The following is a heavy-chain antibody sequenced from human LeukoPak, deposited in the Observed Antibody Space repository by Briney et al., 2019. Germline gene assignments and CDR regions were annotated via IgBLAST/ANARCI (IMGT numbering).Heavy chain of an antibody. CDR2: ISSSSSYI. D-gene: IGHD3-22*01. CDR1: GFTFSSYG. Sequence: PGGSLRLSCAASGFTFSSYGMHWVRQAPGKGLEWVSSISSSSSYIYYADSVKGRLTISRDNAKNSLYLQMNSLRAEDTAVYYCARENGTYDSSGRHNWFDPWGQGTLVTVSS. CDR3: ARENGTYDSSGRHNWFDP. J-gene: IGHJ5*02. V-gene: IGHV3-21*01.